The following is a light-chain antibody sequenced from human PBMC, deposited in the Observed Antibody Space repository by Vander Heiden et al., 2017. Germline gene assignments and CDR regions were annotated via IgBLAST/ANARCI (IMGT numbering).Light chain of an antibody. CDR1: SRAVGGYNY. J-gene: IGLJ1*01. CDR3: SSYAGSNNFV. CDR2: EVN. V-gene: IGLV2-8*01. Sequence: QSALTQPPSASGSPGQSVTIYCTGTSRAVGGYNYASWYQRHQGKAAKVMIYEVNKRPSGVPDRFSGSKSGNTASLTVSGLQAEDEADYYCSSYAGSNNFVFGTGTKVTVL.